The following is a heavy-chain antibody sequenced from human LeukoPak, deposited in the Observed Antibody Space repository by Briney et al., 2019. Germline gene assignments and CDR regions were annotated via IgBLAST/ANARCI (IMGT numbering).Heavy chain of an antibody. D-gene: IGHD3-3*01. V-gene: IGHV3-23*01. CDR2: ISGSGGST. CDR3: AKGRYDFWSGYPNNWFDP. Sequence: GGSLRLSCAASGFTFSSYAMSWVRQAPGKGLEWVSGISGSGGSTYYADSVKGRFTISRDNSKNTLYLQMNSLRAEDTAVYYCAKGRYDFWSGYPNNWFDPWGQGTLVTVSS. J-gene: IGHJ5*02. CDR1: GFTFSSYA.